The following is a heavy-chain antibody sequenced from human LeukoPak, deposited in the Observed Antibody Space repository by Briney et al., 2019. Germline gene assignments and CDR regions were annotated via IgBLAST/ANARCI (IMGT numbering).Heavy chain of an antibody. Sequence: SVKVSGKASGGTFSSYAISWVRQAPGQGLEWMGRIIPIFGTANYAQKFQGRATITTDESTSTAYMELSSLRSEDTAVYYCARDQRSWYSPYFDYWGQGTLVTVSS. D-gene: IGHD6-13*01. CDR2: IIPIFGTA. CDR3: ARDQRSWYSPYFDY. V-gene: IGHV1-69*05. J-gene: IGHJ4*02. CDR1: GGTFSSYA.